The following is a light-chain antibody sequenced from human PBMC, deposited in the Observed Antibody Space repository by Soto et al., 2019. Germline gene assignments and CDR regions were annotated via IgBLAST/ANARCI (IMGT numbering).Light chain of an antibody. CDR2: WAS. V-gene: IGKV4-1*01. Sequence: EIVMTQSPDSLAVSLGERATINCKSSQSVLYSSDNKNYLAWYQQKPGQAPKLLIYWASTRESGVPDRFNGSGSGTDFTLVISSLQAEDVAVYYCQQYYGTPITFGPGTTVDIK. J-gene: IGKJ3*01. CDR1: QSVLYSSDNKNY. CDR3: QQYYGTPIT.